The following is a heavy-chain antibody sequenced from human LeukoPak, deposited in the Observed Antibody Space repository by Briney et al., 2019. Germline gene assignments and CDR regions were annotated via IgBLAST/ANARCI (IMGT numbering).Heavy chain of an antibody. CDR3: ARDHRYCSGGSCYSVFGGMDV. CDR1: GFTFSNYN. CDR2: ISSSGTTI. D-gene: IGHD2-15*01. J-gene: IGHJ6*02. V-gene: IGHV3-48*04. Sequence: GGSLRLSCAASGFTFSNYNMNWVRQAPGKGLEWVSYISSSGTTIYYADSVKGRFTISRDNAKTSLYLQMNSLRAEDTAVYYCARDHRYCSGGSCYSVFGGMDVWGQGTTVTVSS.